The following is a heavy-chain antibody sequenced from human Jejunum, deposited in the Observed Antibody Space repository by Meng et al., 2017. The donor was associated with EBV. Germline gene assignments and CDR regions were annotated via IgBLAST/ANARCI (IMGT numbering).Heavy chain of an antibody. CDR3: ARGRGYDYGDS. V-gene: IGHV4-61*01. D-gene: IGHD5-12*01. Sequence: QVQPQGSGPGLEKPSETLSLTCSVSGDSVTGYNYWTWIRQPPGKGLEWIGNLYYAGKAIYKPSLQSRVTISVDTSKNQISLKVTSVTAADTAIYYCARGRGYDYGDSWGQGTLVTVSS. CDR2: LYYAGKA. J-gene: IGHJ5*02. CDR1: GDSVTGYNY.